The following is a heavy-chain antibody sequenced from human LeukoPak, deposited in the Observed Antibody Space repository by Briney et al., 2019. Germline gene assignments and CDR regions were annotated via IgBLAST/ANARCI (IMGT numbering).Heavy chain of an antibody. J-gene: IGHJ3*02. Sequence: GESLKISCKGSGYSFTSYWIGWVRQMPGKRLEWMGIIYPGDSDTRYSPSFQGQVTISADKSISTAYLQWSSLKASDTAMYYCARQIYPPGGYCSNGVCPDDAFDIWGQGTMVTVSS. CDR2: IYPGDSDT. CDR3: ARQIYPPGGYCSNGVCPDDAFDI. V-gene: IGHV5-51*01. D-gene: IGHD2-8*01. CDR1: GYSFTSYW.